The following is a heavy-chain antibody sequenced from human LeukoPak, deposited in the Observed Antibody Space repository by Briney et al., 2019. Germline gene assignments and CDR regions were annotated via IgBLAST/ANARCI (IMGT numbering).Heavy chain of an antibody. V-gene: IGHV1-69*13. D-gene: IGHD6-13*01. CDR2: IIPIFGTA. Sequence: SVKVYCKASGGTFSSYAISWERQAPGQGLEWMGGIIPIFGTANYAQKFQGRVTITADESTSTAYMELSSLRSEDTAVYYCARSPSYSSSWYVFDYWGQGTLVTVSS. CDR3: ARSPSYSSSWYVFDY. J-gene: IGHJ4*02. CDR1: GGTFSSYA.